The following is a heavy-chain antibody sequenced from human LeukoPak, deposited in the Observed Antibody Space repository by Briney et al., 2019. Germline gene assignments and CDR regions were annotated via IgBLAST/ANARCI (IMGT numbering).Heavy chain of an antibody. CDR1: GYTFTGYY. V-gene: IGHV1-2*02. D-gene: IGHD3-10*01. CDR2: INPNSGGT. J-gene: IGHJ5*02. Sequence: ASVKVSCKASGYTFTGYYMHWVRQAPGPGLEWMGWINPNSGGTNYAQKFQGRVTMTRATSISTAYMKLSRLRSDDTAVYYCARDQYFNWFDPWGQGTLVTVSS. CDR3: ARDQYFNWFDP.